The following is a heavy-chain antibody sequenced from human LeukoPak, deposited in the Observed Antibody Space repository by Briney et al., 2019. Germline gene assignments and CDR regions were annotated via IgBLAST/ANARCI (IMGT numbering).Heavy chain of an antibody. D-gene: IGHD6-6*01. CDR1: GFTFSSYA. CDR3: AKDQAARRAYYYGMDV. J-gene: IGHJ6*02. V-gene: IGHV3-23*01. CDR2: ISGSGDST. Sequence: GGSLRLSCAASGFTFSSYAMSWVRQAPGKGLEWVSAISGSGDSTYYADSVKGRFTISRDNSKNTLYLQMNSLRAEDTAVYYCAKDQAARRAYYYGMDVWGQGTTVTVSS.